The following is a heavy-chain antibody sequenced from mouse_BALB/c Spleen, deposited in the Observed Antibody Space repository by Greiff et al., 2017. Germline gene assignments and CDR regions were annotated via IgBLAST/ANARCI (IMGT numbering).Heavy chain of an antibody. Sequence: VQLKESGPELVKPGASVKMSRKASGYTFTSYVMHWVKQKPGQGLEWIGYINPYNDGTKYNEKFKGKATLTSDKSSSTAYMELSSLTSEDSAVYYCAREGAYYGNSYAMDYWGQGTSVTVSS. CDR3: AREGAYYGNSYAMDY. D-gene: IGHD2-10*01. V-gene: IGHV1-14*01. CDR1: GYTFTSYV. CDR2: INPYNDGT. J-gene: IGHJ4*01.